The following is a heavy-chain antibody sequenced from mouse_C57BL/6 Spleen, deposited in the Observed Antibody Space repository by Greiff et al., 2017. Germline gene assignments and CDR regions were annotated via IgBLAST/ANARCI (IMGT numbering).Heavy chain of an antibody. D-gene: IGHD2-2*01. CDR2: IDPSDSYT. CDR3: ASGVTTAD. J-gene: IGHJ3*01. V-gene: IGHV1-59*01. Sequence: QVQLQQPGAELVRPGTSVKLSCKASGYTFTSYWMHWVKQRPGQGLEWIGVIDPSDSYTNYNQKFKGKATLTVDTSSSTAYMQLSSLTSEDSAVYYCASGVTTADWGKGTLVTVSA. CDR1: GYTFTSYW.